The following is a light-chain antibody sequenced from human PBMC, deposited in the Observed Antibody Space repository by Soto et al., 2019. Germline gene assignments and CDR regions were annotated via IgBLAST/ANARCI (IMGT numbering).Light chain of an antibody. V-gene: IGLV1-44*01. J-gene: IGLJ1*01. CDR3: ASWDNSLNGIYV. CDR2: GDN. Sequence: QSVLTQPPSASGTPGQRVSISCSGSSSNIGSHPVNWYQQLPGTAPKLLLYGDNQRPSGVPDRFSGSKSGTSASLAISGLQSEDEAHYYCASWDNSLNGIYVFGTGTKVTVL. CDR1: SSNIGSHP.